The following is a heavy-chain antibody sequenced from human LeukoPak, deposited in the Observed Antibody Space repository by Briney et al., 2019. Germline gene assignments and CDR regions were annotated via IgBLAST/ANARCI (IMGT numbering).Heavy chain of an antibody. CDR2: ISTSSSTI. J-gene: IGHJ6*03. CDR1: GFTFSSYS. Sequence: GVSLRLSCAASGFTFSSYSMNWVSQAPGKGLEWVSYISTSSSTIYYADSVKGRFTISRDNAKHSLYLQMNSLRDEDTAVYYCARGPVAGTPYYYYYYMDVWGKGATVTVSS. D-gene: IGHD6-19*01. V-gene: IGHV3-48*02. CDR3: ARGPVAGTPYYYYYYMDV.